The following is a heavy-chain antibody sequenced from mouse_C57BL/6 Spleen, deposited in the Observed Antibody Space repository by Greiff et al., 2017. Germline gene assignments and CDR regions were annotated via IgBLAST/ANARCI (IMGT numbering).Heavy chain of an antibody. Sequence: EVNVVESGGGLVKPGGSLKLSCAASGFTFSDYGMHWVRQAPEKGLEWVAYISSGSSTISRDNAKNTLFLQMTSLRSEDTAMYYCATNSYGRSYNAMDYWGQGTSVTVSS. CDR1: GFTFSDYG. D-gene: IGHD1-1*01. CDR3: ATNSYGRSYNAMDY. V-gene: IGHV5-17*01. J-gene: IGHJ4*01. CDR2: ISSGSS.